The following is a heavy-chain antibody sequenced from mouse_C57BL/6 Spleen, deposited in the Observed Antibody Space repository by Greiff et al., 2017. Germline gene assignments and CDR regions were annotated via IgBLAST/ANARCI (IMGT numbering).Heavy chain of an antibody. CDR3: AREGLPHYYAMDY. D-gene: IGHD2-4*01. J-gene: IGHJ4*01. V-gene: IGHV5-16*01. CDR1: GFTFSDYY. Sequence: EVKLMESEGGLVQPGSSLKLSCTASGFTFSDYYMAWVRQVPEKGLELVAHINYDGSSNSYLDSLKNRFILSRDNAKNLLYLQMSSRKSEDTATYYCAREGLPHYYAMDYGGQGTSVTVSS. CDR2: INYDGSSN.